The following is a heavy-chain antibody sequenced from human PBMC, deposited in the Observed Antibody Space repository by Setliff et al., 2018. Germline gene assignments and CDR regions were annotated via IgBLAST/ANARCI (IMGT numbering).Heavy chain of an antibody. D-gene: IGHD4-17*01. CDR1: GFTFSSYA. Sequence: PGGSLRLSCAASGFTFSSYAIHWVRQAPGKGLEWVAVISYDGSNKYYADSVKGRFTISRDNSKNTLYLQMNSLRAEDTAVYYCARARNKYGAFDYWGQGTLVTVSS. V-gene: IGHV3-30*04. J-gene: IGHJ4*02. CDR2: ISYDGSNK. CDR3: ARARNKYGAFDY.